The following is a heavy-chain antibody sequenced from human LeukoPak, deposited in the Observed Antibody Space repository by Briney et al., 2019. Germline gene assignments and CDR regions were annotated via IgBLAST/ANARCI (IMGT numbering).Heavy chain of an antibody. CDR1: GFTFINYP. Sequence: GGSLRLSCAASGFTFINYPMHWVRQAPGKGLEYVSAISSNGGSTFYANSVKGRFTISRDNSKNTLYLQMGSLRAEDTAVYYCTRDLSGGYSGYGDAFDIWGQGTMVTVSS. CDR2: ISSNGGST. CDR3: TRDLSGGYSGYGDAFDI. J-gene: IGHJ3*02. V-gene: IGHV3-64*01. D-gene: IGHD5-12*01.